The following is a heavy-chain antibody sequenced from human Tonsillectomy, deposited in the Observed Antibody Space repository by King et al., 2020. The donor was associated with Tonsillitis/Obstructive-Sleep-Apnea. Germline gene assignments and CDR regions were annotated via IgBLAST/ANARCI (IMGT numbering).Heavy chain of an antibody. V-gene: IGHV3-30*01. Sequence: VQLVESGGGVVQPGRSLRLSCAASGFTFSSYAMHWVRQAPGKGLEWGAVISYEGSNKFYADSVKGRFTISRDNSKNTLYLQMNSLRAEDTAVYYCARDSTPSVYRHFDYWGQGTLVTVSS. CDR1: GFTFSSYA. CDR2: ISYEGSNK. J-gene: IGHJ4*02. CDR3: ARDSTPSVYRHFDY.